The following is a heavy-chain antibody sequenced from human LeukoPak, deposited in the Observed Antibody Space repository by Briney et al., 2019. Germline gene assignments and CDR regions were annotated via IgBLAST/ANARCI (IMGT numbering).Heavy chain of an antibody. CDR1: GGTFSSYA. CDR2: IIPIFGTA. D-gene: IGHD5-18*01. Sequence: SVKVSCKASGGTFSSYAISWVRQAPGQGLEWMGGIIPIFGTANYAQKFQGRVTITTDESTSTAYMELSSLRSEDTAVYYCAIGYSYGSYYYYYMDVWGQGTLVTVSS. J-gene: IGHJ6*03. CDR3: AIGYSYGSYYYYYMDV. V-gene: IGHV1-69*05.